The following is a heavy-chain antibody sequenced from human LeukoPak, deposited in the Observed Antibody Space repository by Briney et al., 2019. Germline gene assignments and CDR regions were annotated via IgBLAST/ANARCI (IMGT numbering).Heavy chain of an antibody. CDR2: IRYDGSNK. CDR3: AKASLGYCSSTSCYPGGY. J-gene: IGHJ4*02. Sequence: GGSLRLSCAASGFNLNDFVMSWVRQPPGKGLEGVAFIRYDGSNKYYADSVKGRFTISRDNSKTTLYLQMNSLRAEDTAVYYCAKASLGYCSSTSCYPGGYWGQGTLVTVSS. D-gene: IGHD2-2*01. V-gene: IGHV3-30*02. CDR1: GFNLNDFV.